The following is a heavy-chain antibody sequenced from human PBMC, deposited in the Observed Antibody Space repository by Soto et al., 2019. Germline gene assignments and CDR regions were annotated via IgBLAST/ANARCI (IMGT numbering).Heavy chain of an antibody. D-gene: IGHD1-26*01. CDR3: ARDQGVGWLDS. CDR1: GESISSYY. V-gene: IGHV4-59*01. CDR2: IYYSGST. Sequence: SETLSLTCSVSGESISSYYWSWIRQPPGRGLEWIGYIYYSGSTNYNPSLKSRVTISVDTSKNQFSLKLSSVTDADTAVYYCARDQGVGWLDSRGQVTLVTVSS. J-gene: IGHJ5*01.